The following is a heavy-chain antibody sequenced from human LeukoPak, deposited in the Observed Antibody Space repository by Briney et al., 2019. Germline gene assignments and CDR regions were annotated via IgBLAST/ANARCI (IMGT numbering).Heavy chain of an antibody. CDR2: IYYSGST. CDR3: SRISTYYDFWSGYLSGDYYYMDV. V-gene: IGHV4-39*07. Sequence: SGTLSLTCTVSGGSISSSSYYWGWIRQPPGKGLEWIGSIYYSGSTYYNPSLKSRVTISVDTSKNQFSLKLSSVTAADTAVYYCSRISTYYDFWSGYLSGDYYYMDVWGKGTTVTVSS. J-gene: IGHJ6*03. D-gene: IGHD3-3*01. CDR1: GGSISSSSYY.